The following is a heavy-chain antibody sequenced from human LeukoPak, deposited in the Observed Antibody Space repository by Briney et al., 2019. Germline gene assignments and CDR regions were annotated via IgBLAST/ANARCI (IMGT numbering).Heavy chain of an antibody. Sequence: GGSLRLSCVASGFTFSDYGMNWVRQAPGKGLEWVSYISSTTSTIHYADSVRGRFTISRDNAKNSLYLQMNGLRDEDTAVYYCARKSITLDYWGQGTLVTVSS. CDR3: ARKSITLDY. J-gene: IGHJ4*02. V-gene: IGHV3-48*02. D-gene: IGHD2/OR15-2a*01. CDR1: GFTFSDYG. CDR2: ISSTTSTI.